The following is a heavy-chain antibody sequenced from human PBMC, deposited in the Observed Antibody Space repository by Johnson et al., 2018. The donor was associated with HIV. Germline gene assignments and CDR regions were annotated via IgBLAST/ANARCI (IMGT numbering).Heavy chain of an antibody. CDR3: PVDTEAFDI. J-gene: IGHJ3*02. V-gene: IGHV3-30*02. Sequence: QVQLVESGGGLVQPGGSLRLSCAASGFTFSNYWMTWVRQAPGNGLEWVAFIRYDGSNKYYADSVKGRFTISRDNSKNTLYLQMNSLRAEDTAVYYCPVDTEAFDIWGQGTMVTVSS. D-gene: IGHD1-14*01. CDR1: GFTFSNYW. CDR2: IRYDGSNK.